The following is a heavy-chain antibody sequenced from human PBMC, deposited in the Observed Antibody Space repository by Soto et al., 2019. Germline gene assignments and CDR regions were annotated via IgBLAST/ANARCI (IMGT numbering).Heavy chain of an antibody. V-gene: IGHV4-59*08. CDR3: ERRYGGTLDY. J-gene: IGHJ4*02. CDR2: IYYSGST. CDR1: GGSISSYY. Sequence: TSETLSVTCTVSGGSISSYYWSRIRQPPGKGLEWIGYIYYSGSTNYNPSLKSRVTISVDTSKNQFSLKLSSVTAADTAVYYCERRYGGTLDYWGQGTLVTVSS. D-gene: IGHD4-17*01.